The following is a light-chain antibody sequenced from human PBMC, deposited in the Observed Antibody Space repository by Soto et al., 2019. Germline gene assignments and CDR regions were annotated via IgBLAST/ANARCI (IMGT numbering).Light chain of an antibody. CDR1: KTISSW. V-gene: IGKV1-5*03. CDR2: KAS. CDR3: QRYSRYSEA. Sequence: DIQTAQFPSTLSGSVRDRVTINCRASKTISSWLAWYQQKPGKAPKLLFYKASTFKSGVPSRISGSGSGTEYPLTISSPQPDDFATYYCQRYSRYSEALGQGAKV. J-gene: IGKJ1*01.